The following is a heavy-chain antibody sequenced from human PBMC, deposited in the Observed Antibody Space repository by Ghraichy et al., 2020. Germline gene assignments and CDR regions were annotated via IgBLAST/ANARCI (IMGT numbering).Heavy chain of an antibody. CDR3: ARQDPMIPPRGYFDY. J-gene: IGHJ4*02. D-gene: IGHD3-22*01. V-gene: IGHV4-39*01. CDR1: GGSISSSSYY. CDR2: IYYSGST. Sequence: SETLSLTCTVSGGSISSSSYYWGWIRQPPGKGLEWIGSIYYSGSTYYNPSLKSRVTISVDTSKNQFSLKLSSVTAADTAVYYCARQDPMIPPRGYFDYWGQGTLVTVSS.